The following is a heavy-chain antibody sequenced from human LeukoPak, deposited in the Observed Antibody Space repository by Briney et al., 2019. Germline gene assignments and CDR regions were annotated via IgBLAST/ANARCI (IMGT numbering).Heavy chain of an antibody. J-gene: IGHJ4*02. D-gene: IGHD2-15*01. V-gene: IGHV3-33*01. CDR3: AREKDFQRWLDY. CDR2: IWYDGSLQ. Sequence: GGSLRLSCAASGFTFSSYGMHWVRQAPGKGLEWVAVIWYDGSLQYYVDSVKGRFTISRDNSKNTLYLQMNSLRAEDTAVYYCAREKDFQRWLDYWGQGTLVTVSS. CDR1: GFTFSSYG.